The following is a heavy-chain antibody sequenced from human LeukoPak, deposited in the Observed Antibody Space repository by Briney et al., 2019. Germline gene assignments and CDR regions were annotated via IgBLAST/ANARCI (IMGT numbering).Heavy chain of an antibody. D-gene: IGHD2-8*01. CDR3: AKEIEICTNGVCQDDY. V-gene: IGHV3-23*01. CDR1: GFTFSSYA. Sequence: GGSLRLSCAASGFTFSSYAMSWVRQAPRKGLEWVSAISGSGGSTYYADPVKGRFTISRDNSKNTLYLQMNSLRAEDTAVYYCAKEIEICTNGVCQDDYWGQGTLVTVSS. CDR2: ISGSGGST. J-gene: IGHJ4*02.